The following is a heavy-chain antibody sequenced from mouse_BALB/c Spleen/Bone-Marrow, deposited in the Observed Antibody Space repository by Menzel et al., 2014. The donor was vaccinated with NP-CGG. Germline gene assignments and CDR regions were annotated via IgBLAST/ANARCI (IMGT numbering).Heavy chain of an antibody. J-gene: IGHJ4*01. CDR1: GFTFSSYA. V-gene: IGHV5-6-5*01. D-gene: IGHD1-1*01. CDR2: ISSGGST. Sequence: EAQVVESGGGLVKPGGSLKLSCAASGFTFSSYAMSWVRQTPEKRLEWVASISSGGSTYYPDSVKGRFTISRDNARNILYLQMSSLRSEDTAMYYCARDGSSYYAMDYWGQGTSVTVSS. CDR3: ARDGSSYYAMDY.